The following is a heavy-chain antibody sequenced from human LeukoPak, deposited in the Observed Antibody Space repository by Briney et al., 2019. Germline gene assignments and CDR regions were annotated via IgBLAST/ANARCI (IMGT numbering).Heavy chain of an antibody. D-gene: IGHD2-15*01. CDR1: GYTFTSYY. CDR2: INPSGGST. Sequence: GGSVNVSCLASGYTFTSYYMHWVRPPASQGLAWMGIINPSGGSTSYAQKFQGRVSMTRDTSTSTVYMELSSLRSEDTAVYYCACGRGYYGMDVWGQGTTVTVSS. J-gene: IGHJ6*02. CDR3: ACGRGYYGMDV. V-gene: IGHV1-46*01.